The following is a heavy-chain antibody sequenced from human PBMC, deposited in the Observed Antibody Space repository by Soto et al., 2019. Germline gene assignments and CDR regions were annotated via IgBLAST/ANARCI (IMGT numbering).Heavy chain of an antibody. Sequence: PGGSLRLSCAASGFTFSSYGMHWVRQAPGKGLEWVAVISYDGSNKYYADSVKGRFTISRDNSKNTLYLQMNSLRAEDTAVYYCATEGVYCSSSSCYTGDYYYYYGMDVWGQGTTVSVSS. J-gene: IGHJ6*02. CDR3: ATEGVYCSSSSCYTGDYYYYYGMDV. V-gene: IGHV3-30*03. D-gene: IGHD2-2*02. CDR1: GFTFSSYG. CDR2: ISYDGSNK.